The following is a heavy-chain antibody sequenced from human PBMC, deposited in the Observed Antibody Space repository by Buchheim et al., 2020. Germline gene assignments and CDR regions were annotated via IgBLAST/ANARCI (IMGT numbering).Heavy chain of an antibody. CDR3: ARGGTTVRDNWFDP. CDR2: ISSSSSYT. D-gene: IGHD4-11*01. Sequence: QVQLVESGGGLVKPGGSLRLSCAASGFTFSDYYMSWIRQAPGKGLAWVSYISSSSSYTNYADSVKGRFTISLDNAKNYMYLQMNSLRAEDTAVYYCARGGTTVRDNWFDPWGQGTL. J-gene: IGHJ5*02. V-gene: IGHV3-11*06. CDR1: GFTFSDYY.